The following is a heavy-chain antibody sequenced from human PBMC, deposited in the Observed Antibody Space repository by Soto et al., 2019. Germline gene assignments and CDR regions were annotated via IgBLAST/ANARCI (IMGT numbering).Heavy chain of an antibody. D-gene: IGHD6-6*01. Sequence: ASVKVSCKASGYTFTGYYMHWVRQAPGQGLEWMGWINPNSGGTNYAQKFQGWVTMTRDTSISTAYMELSRLRSDDTAVYYCARGSSSDYYYGMDVWGQGTTLTVSS. CDR3: ARGSSSDYYYGMDV. J-gene: IGHJ6*02. CDR1: GYTFTGYY. V-gene: IGHV1-2*04. CDR2: INPNSGGT.